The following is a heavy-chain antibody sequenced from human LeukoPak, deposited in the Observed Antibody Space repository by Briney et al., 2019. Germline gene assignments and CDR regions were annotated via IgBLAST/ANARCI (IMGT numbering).Heavy chain of an antibody. CDR2: IIPILGIA. CDR3: AREGDIVVVPAATPTPRVFDY. Sequence: SVKVSCKASGGTFSSYTISWVRQAPGQGLEWTGRIIPILGIANYAQKFQGRVTITADKSTSTAYMELSSLRSEDTAVYYCAREGDIVVVPAATPTPRVFDYWGQGTLVTVSS. J-gene: IGHJ4*02. CDR1: GGTFSSYT. V-gene: IGHV1-69*04. D-gene: IGHD2-2*02.